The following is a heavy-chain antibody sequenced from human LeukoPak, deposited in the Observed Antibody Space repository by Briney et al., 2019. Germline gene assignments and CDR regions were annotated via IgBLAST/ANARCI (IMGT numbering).Heavy chain of an antibody. V-gene: IGHV3-48*01. Sequence: GGSLRLPCVASGFTFSSYSMNWVRQAPGKGLEWVSYITRSSSAKFYADSVKGRFTISRDNSKSTLCLQMNCLRAEDTAVYYCAKQLGYCSDGSCYFPYWGQGTLVTVSS. CDR1: GFTFSSYS. CDR2: ITRSSSAK. D-gene: IGHD2-15*01. J-gene: IGHJ4*02. CDR3: AKQLGYCSDGSCYFPY.